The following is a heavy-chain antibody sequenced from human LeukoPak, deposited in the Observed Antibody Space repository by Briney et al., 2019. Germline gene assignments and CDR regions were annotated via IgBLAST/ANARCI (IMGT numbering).Heavy chain of an antibody. CDR1: GGTFSSYA. Sequence: SVKVSCKAAGGTFSSYAISRVQQAPGQGLEWMGGIIPIFGTANYAQKFQGRVTITTDESTSTAYMELSSLRSEDTAVYYCARVCSSTSCYSHWGQGTLVTVSS. D-gene: IGHD2-2*02. J-gene: IGHJ4*02. CDR3: ARVCSSTSCYSH. CDR2: IIPIFGTA. V-gene: IGHV1-69*05.